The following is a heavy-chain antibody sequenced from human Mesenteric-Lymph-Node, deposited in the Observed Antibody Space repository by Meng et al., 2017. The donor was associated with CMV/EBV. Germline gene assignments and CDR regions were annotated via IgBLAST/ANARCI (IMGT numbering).Heavy chain of an antibody. D-gene: IGHD3-3*01. CDR1: GYSFSSSW. V-gene: IGHV5-51*01. CDR2: IYPGDSDT. CDR3: GRLPSYYDFWRYGMDV. J-gene: IGHJ6*02. Sequence: GESLKISCRGSGYSFSSSWIGWVRQMPGKGLEWMGIIYPGDSDTRYNPSFQGQVTISAEKSINTAYLKWNRLKASDTAMYYCGRLPSYYDFWRYGMDVWGQGTTVTVSS.